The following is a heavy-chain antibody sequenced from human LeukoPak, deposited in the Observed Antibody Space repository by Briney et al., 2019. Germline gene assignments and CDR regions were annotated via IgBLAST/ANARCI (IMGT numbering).Heavy chain of an antibody. CDR3: ARADGGWYYFDY. J-gene: IGHJ4*02. Sequence: NPSQTLSLTCTVSGGSISSGGYYWSWIRQHSGKGLEWIGYIYYSGSTYYNPSLKSRVTISVDTSKSQFSLKLSSVTAADTAVYYCARADGGWYYFDYWGQGTLVTVSS. V-gene: IGHV4-31*03. D-gene: IGHD6-19*01. CDR2: IYYSGST. CDR1: GGSISSGGYY.